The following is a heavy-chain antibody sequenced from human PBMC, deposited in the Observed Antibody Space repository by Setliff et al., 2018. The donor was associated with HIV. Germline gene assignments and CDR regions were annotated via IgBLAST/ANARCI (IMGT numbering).Heavy chain of an antibody. V-gene: IGHV4-61*02. Sequence: SETLSLTCTVSGGSISSGSYYWSWIRQPAGKGLEWIGRFYTSGSTNYSPSLKSRVTMSVDTSKNQFSLKLSSVTAADTAVYYCARAPFYYGSGSYQTFDYWGQGTLVTVSS. CDR2: FYTSGST. CDR1: GGSISSGSYY. CDR3: ARAPFYYGSGSYQTFDY. D-gene: IGHD3-10*01. J-gene: IGHJ4*02.